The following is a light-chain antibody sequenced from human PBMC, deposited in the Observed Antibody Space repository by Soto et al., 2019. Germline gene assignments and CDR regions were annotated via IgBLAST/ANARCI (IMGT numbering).Light chain of an antibody. CDR2: EVN. CDR1: SSDVGGYTY. V-gene: IGLV2-14*01. Sequence: QSVLTQPASVSGSPRQSITISCTGASSDVGGYTYVSWYQQHPGKAPKLMIYEVNNRPSGVSNRFSGSKSGNTASLTISGLQAEDEADYYCSSYAGSSTYVFGTGTKVTVL. CDR3: SSYAGSSTYV. J-gene: IGLJ1*01.